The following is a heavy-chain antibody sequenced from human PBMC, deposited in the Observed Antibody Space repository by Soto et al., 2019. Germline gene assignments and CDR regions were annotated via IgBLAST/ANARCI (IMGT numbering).Heavy chain of an antibody. CDR2: MYNSGST. CDR3: AIVPDY. Sequence: QLQLQESGSGLVKPSQTLSLPCADSGGSISSGGYSWRWIRQPPGKGLEWIGYMYNSGSTYYNPSLMRRVTISIDRSKNQFSLKLSSVTAADTAVYYCAIVPDYWGQGILVTVSS. J-gene: IGHJ4*02. D-gene: IGHD2-2*01. CDR1: GGSISSGGYS. V-gene: IGHV4-30-2*01.